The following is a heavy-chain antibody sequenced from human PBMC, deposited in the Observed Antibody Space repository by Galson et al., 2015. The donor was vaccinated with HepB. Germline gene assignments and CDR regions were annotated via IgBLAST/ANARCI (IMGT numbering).Heavy chain of an antibody. D-gene: IGHD3-10*01. CDR2: IIPILGIA. CDR1: GGTFSSYA. CDR3: ARDKWFGELSHYGMDV. V-gene: IGHV1-69*04. Sequence: SVKVSCKASGGTFSSYAISWVGQAPGQGLEWMGRIIPILGIANYAQKFQGRVTITADKSTSTAYMELSSLRSEDTAVYYCARDKWFGELSHYGMDVWGQGTTVTVSS. J-gene: IGHJ6*02.